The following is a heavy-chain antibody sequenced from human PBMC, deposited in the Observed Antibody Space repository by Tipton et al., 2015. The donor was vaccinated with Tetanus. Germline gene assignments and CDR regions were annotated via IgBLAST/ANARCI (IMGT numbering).Heavy chain of an antibody. Sequence: QVQLVQSGAEVKKPGASVKVSCKASGYTFTGYYMHWVRQAPGLGLEWMAWINPNSGGTNYAQKFQGRVTMTRDTSNSTAYMELSRLRSDDTAVYYCARKQSGYYREADYWGQGTLVTVSS. J-gene: IGHJ4*02. CDR1: GYTFTGYY. CDR2: INPNSGGT. CDR3: ARKQSGYYREADY. D-gene: IGHD3-3*01. V-gene: IGHV1-2*02.